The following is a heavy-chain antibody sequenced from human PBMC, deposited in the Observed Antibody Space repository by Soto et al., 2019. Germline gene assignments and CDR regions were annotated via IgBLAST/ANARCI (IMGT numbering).Heavy chain of an antibody. Sequence: PGGSLKISCAAYGFTFSSYGMHWVRQAPGKGLEWVAVISYDGSNKYYADSVKGRFTISRDNSKNTLYLQMNSLRAEDTAVYYCAKEFGNYDSSGYSVWGQGTLVTDSS. D-gene: IGHD3-22*01. CDR3: AKEFGNYDSSGYSV. CDR1: GFTFSSYG. J-gene: IGHJ4*02. V-gene: IGHV3-30*18. CDR2: ISYDGSNK.